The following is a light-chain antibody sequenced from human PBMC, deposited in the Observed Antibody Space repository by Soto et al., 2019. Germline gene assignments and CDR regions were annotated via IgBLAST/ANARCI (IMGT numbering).Light chain of an antibody. V-gene: IGLV1-44*01. CDR2: SDD. CDR1: RVNIGSNA. J-gene: IGLJ3*02. Sequence: QSVLTQPPSASGTPGQRVTISCSGGRVNIGSNAVYWYQHLTGAAPRLLIYSDDQRPSGVPNRFSGSKSGTSASLAISGLQSEDEADYYCAVWDDRLNGRVFGGGTKLTVL. CDR3: AVWDDRLNGRV.